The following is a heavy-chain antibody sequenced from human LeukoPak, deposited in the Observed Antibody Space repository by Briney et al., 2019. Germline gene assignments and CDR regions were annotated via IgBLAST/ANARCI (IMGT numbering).Heavy chain of an antibody. CDR2: ISYDGSNK. CDR1: GFTFSTYG. Sequence: GGSLRLSCAASGFTFSTYGMHWVRQAPGKGLEWVAVISYDGSNKYYADSVKGRFTISRDNSKNTLYLQMNSLRAEDTAVYYGAKVGRVVPAAIYYFDYWGQGTLVTVSS. J-gene: IGHJ4*02. V-gene: IGHV3-30*18. D-gene: IGHD2-2*01. CDR3: AKVGRVVPAAIYYFDY.